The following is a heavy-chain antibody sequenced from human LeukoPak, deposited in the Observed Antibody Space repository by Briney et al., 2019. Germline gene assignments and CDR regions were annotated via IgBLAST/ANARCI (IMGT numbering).Heavy chain of an antibody. Sequence: GGSLRLSCAASGFTFSSYGMHWVRQAPGKGLEWVAFIRYDGSNKYYADSVKGRFTISRDNSKNTLYLQMNSLRAEDTAVYYCAKDLLDSSSPQRVDYWGQGTLVTVSS. D-gene: IGHD6-6*01. V-gene: IGHV3-30*02. J-gene: IGHJ4*02. CDR2: IRYDGSNK. CDR3: AKDLLDSSSPQRVDY. CDR1: GFTFSSYG.